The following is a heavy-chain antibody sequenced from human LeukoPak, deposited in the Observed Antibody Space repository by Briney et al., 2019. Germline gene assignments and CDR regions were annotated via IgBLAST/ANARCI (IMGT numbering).Heavy chain of an antibody. Sequence: GASVKVSCKASGYTFTGYYMHWVRQAPGQGLEWMGWINPNSGGTNYAQKFQGRVTMTRDTSISTAYMELSRLRSDDTAVYYCARGLVMDMGDLDYWGQGTLVTVSS. CDR1: GYTFTGYY. CDR3: ARGLVMDMGDLDY. D-gene: IGHD2-2*03. CDR2: INPNSGGT. J-gene: IGHJ4*02. V-gene: IGHV1-2*02.